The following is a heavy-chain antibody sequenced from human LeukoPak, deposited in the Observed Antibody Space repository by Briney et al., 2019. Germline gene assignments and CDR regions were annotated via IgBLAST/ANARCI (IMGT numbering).Heavy chain of an antibody. Sequence: NPSETLSLTCTVSGGSISSSSYYWGWIRQPPGKGLEWIGSIYYSGSTYYNPSLKSRVTISVDTSKNQFSLKLSSVTAADTAVYYCVSSLHMIVSAFYYWGQGTLVTVSS. CDR2: IYYSGST. J-gene: IGHJ4*02. D-gene: IGHD3-22*01. V-gene: IGHV4-39*07. CDR1: GGSISSSSYY. CDR3: VSSLHMIVSAFYY.